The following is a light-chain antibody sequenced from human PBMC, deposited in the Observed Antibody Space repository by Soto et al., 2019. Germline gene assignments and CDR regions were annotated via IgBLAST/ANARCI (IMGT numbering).Light chain of an antibody. J-gene: IGLJ1*01. CDR3: SSYTSSSTLLV. Sequence: SALTQPASVSGSPGQSITISCTGTSSDVGGYNYVSWYQQHPGKAPKLMIYEVSNRPSGVSNRFSGSKSGNTASLTISGLQAEDEADYYCSSYTSSSTLLVFGTGTKSPS. CDR2: EVS. V-gene: IGLV2-14*01. CDR1: SSDVGGYNY.